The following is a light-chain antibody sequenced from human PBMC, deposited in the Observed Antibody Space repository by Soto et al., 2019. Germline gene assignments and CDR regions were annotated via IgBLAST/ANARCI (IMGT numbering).Light chain of an antibody. V-gene: IGKV3-15*01. CDR2: AAS. Sequence: EIVMTQSPATLSVSPGARATHSCRASQSIGSNLAWYQHKPGQAPRLLIYAASIRATDFPASFSGSGSGTEFTLTISGLQSDDFAVYFCQQYNNWPPWKFGHGTKVEIK. J-gene: IGKJ1*01. CDR3: QQYNNWPPWK. CDR1: QSIGSN.